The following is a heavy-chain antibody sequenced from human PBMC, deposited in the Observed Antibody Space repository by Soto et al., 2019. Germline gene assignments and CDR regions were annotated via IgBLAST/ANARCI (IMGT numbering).Heavy chain of an antibody. J-gene: IGHJ4*02. V-gene: IGHV3-74*01. CDR2: TKNDGSST. D-gene: IGHD2-15*01. CDR3: ARGAVAAVF. Sequence: GGSLRLSCAVSGFTFSTSWIHWVRQAPGKGLVWVSRTKNDGSSTSYADSVKGRFTISRDNARNTVYLQMNSLRAEDTAVYYCARGAVAAVFWGQGTLVTVSS. CDR1: GFTFSTSW.